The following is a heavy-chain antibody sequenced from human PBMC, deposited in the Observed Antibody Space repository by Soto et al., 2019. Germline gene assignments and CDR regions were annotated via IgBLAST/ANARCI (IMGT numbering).Heavy chain of an antibody. CDR1: GGSISSGGYY. CDR3: AWIYFSRNCDYYYYGMDV. V-gene: IGHV4-31*03. D-gene: IGHD5-12*01. CDR2: IYYSGST. Sequence: SETLSLTCTVSGGSISSGGYYWSWIRQHPGKGLEWIGYIYYSGSTYYNPSLKSRATISVDTSKNQFSLKLSSVTAADTAVYYCAWIYFSRNCDYYYYGMDVWGQGTTVTVSS. J-gene: IGHJ6*02.